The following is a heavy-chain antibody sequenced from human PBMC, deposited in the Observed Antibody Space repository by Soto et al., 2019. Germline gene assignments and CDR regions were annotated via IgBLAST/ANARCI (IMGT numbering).Heavy chain of an antibody. Sequence: GGSLRLSCAASGFTFSNYAMSWVRQAPGKGLEWVSTISKSGGSTYYVDSVQGRFTISRDNSKNTLYMQMNSLRAEDTAVYFCAKRGYCSSTSCTHYFDCWGQGTPVTVSS. V-gene: IGHV3-23*01. CDR3: AKRGYCSSTSCTHYFDC. CDR2: ISKSGGST. CDR1: GFTFSNYA. J-gene: IGHJ4*02. D-gene: IGHD2-2*01.